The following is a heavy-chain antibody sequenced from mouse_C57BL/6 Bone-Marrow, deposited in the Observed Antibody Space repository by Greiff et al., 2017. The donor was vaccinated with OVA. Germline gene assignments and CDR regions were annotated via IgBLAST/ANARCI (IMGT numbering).Heavy chain of an antibody. J-gene: IGHJ2*01. CDR3: ARSGYSKEDYFDY. D-gene: IGHD2-5*01. V-gene: IGHV1-59*01. Sequence: QVQLQQPGAELVRPGTSVKLSCKASGYTFTSYWMHWVKQRPGQGLEWIGVIDPSDSYTNYNQKFKGKATLTVDTSSSTAYMQLSSLTSEDSAVYYCARSGYSKEDYFDYWGQGTTLTVSS. CDR1: GYTFTSYW. CDR2: IDPSDSYT.